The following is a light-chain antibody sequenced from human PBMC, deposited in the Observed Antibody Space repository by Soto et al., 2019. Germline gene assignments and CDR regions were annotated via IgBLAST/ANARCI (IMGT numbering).Light chain of an antibody. CDR3: QHYNNYPWT. V-gene: IGKV1-5*01. Sequence: DIQMTQSPSSLSASVGDRVTITCRASQSIGNYLAWYQQKPGKAPKRLIYDAVSLERGVPSRFSGSGSGTEFTLTISSLQPDDFVTYFCQHYNNYPWTFGQGTRVDIK. CDR2: DAV. J-gene: IGKJ1*01. CDR1: QSIGNY.